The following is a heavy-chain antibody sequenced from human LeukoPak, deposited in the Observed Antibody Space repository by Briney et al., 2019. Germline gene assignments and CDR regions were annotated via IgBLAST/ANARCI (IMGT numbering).Heavy chain of an antibody. J-gene: IGHJ5*02. CDR2: IYYTGTT. Sequence: PSETLSLTCTVSGVSINSHYWNWIRQPPGKRLEWIGHIYYTGTTNYNPSLKSRVTISVDRSKNHFSLKLKSVTNADTAVYYCARAGPWQIDPWGQGILVTVSS. V-gene: IGHV4-59*11. CDR3: ARAGPWQIDP. CDR1: GVSINSHY. D-gene: IGHD3-10*01.